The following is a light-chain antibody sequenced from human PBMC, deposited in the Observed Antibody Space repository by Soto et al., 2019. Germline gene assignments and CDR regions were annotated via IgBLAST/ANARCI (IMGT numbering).Light chain of an antibody. CDR3: QQYYSTPRT. Sequence: DIVMTQSPDSLAVSLGERATINCKSSQSIFYSSNNKNYLAWYQQKAGQPPKLLIYWASTRESGVPDRFSGSGSGTDFTLTISSLQAGDVAVYYCQQYYSTPRTFGQGTRLEIK. CDR2: WAS. J-gene: IGKJ5*01. CDR1: QSIFYSSNNKNY. V-gene: IGKV4-1*01.